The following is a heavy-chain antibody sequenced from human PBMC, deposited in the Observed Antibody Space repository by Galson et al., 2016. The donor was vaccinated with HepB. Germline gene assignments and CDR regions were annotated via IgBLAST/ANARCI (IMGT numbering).Heavy chain of an antibody. CDR2: ISTSSTTI. D-gene: IGHD6-13*01. CDR1: GFTFSSYE. J-gene: IGHJ3*01. CDR3: ARVGDNNNWYLGDAFDV. V-gene: IGHV3-48*03. Sequence: SLRLSCAASGFTFSSYEMNWVRQAPGKGLEWISFISTSSTTIYYADSVKGRFTISRDNPKKSLYLQMNSLRAEDTAVYYCARVGDNNNWYLGDAFDVWGQGTVVTVSS.